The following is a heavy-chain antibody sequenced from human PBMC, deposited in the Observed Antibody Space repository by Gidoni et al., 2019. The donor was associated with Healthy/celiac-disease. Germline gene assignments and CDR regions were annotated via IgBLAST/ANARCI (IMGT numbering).Heavy chain of an antibody. CDR1: GSSISSSSYY. CDR3: ASGTSDYDILTGYSN. CDR2: IYYSGST. Sequence: QLQLQESGPGLVKPSETLSITCTVSGSSISSSSYYWGWIRQPPGKGLEWIGSIYYSGSTYYNPSLKSRVTISVDTSKNQFSLKLSSVTAADTAVYYCASGTSDYDILTGYSNWGQGTLVTVSS. J-gene: IGHJ4*02. V-gene: IGHV4-39*01. D-gene: IGHD3-9*01.